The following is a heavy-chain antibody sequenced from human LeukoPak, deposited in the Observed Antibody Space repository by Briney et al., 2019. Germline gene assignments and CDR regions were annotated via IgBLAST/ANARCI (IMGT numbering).Heavy chain of an antibody. V-gene: IGHV3-30-3*01. CDR2: ISNDGSGK. Sequence: GTSLRLSCAASGFTFGSYAMHWVRQAPGKGLQWVAVISNDGSGKFYADSVKGRFTISRDNSKNALSLQMNSLRPEDTAVYYCARVGRQDSSAWYVDYWGQGTLVTVSS. J-gene: IGHJ4*02. CDR3: ARVGRQDSSAWYVDY. CDR1: GFTFGSYA. D-gene: IGHD6-13*01.